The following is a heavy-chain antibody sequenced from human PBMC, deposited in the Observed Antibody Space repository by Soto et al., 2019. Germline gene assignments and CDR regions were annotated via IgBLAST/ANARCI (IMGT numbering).Heavy chain of an antibody. Sequence: EVQLVESGGGMVQPGGSLKLSCTASGFTFSGSAVLWVRQASGKGLEWLGRMRSKGNNYATAYAASVKGRIIISRDDSKNMAYLQMDSLKPEDTAVYYCGSSRSGWYLDYWGQGTLVTVSS. CDR2: MRSKGNNYAT. CDR1: GFTFSGSA. CDR3: GSSRSGWYLDY. V-gene: IGHV3-73*01. J-gene: IGHJ4*02. D-gene: IGHD6-19*01.